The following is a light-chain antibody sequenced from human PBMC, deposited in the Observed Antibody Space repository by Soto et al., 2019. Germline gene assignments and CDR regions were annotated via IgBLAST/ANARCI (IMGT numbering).Light chain of an antibody. J-gene: IGKJ5*01. CDR3: QQYNNSLT. CDR2: GAS. Sequence: EIVMTQSPATLSLSPGERATLSCRASQSVSSNLAWYQQKPGQAPRLLIYGASTRATGIPARFSGSGSGTDFTLTISSLQSEDFAVYYCQQYNNSLTFGQGTRLEIK. CDR1: QSVSSN. V-gene: IGKV3D-15*01.